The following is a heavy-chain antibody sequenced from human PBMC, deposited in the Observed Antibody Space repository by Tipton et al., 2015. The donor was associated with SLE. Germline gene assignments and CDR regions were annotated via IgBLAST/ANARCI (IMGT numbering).Heavy chain of an antibody. V-gene: IGHV4-59*01. J-gene: IGHJ4*02. Sequence: TLSLTCTVSGDSLSSYYWSWIRQPAEKGLEWIGDIHYTGVTDYNPSLRRRVTISADTSKNQFSLKLRSVTAADTAVYYCARGLRADRSSHFDYWGQGTLATVSS. CDR2: IHYTGVT. D-gene: IGHD3-22*01. CDR3: ARGLRADRSSHFDY. CDR1: GDSLSSYY.